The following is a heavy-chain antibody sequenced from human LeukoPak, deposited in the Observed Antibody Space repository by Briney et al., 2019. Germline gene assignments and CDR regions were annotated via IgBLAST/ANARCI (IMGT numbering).Heavy chain of an antibody. CDR1: GVSISSYY. Sequence: SETLSLTCTVSGVSISSYYWSWIRQPPGKGLEWIGYIYYSGSTNYNPSLKSRVTISVDTSKNQFSLKLSSVTAADTAVYYCARGYCSSTSCPMDVWGKGTTVTVSS. D-gene: IGHD2-2*01. V-gene: IGHV4-59*01. CDR2: IYYSGST. J-gene: IGHJ6*04. CDR3: ARGYCSSTSCPMDV.